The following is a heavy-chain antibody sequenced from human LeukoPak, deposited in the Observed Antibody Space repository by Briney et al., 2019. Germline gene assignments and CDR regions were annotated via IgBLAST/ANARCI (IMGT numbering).Heavy chain of an antibody. J-gene: IGHJ4*02. CDR1: GYTFTGYY. Sequence: VASVKVSCKASGYTFTGYYMHWVRQAPGQGLEWMGWINPNSGGTDYAQKFQGRVTMTRDTSISTAYMELSRLRSDDTAVYFCARVGDYVWGSQTDYWGQGTLVTVSS. CDR2: INPNSGGT. V-gene: IGHV1-2*02. D-gene: IGHD3-16*01. CDR3: ARVGDYVWGSQTDY.